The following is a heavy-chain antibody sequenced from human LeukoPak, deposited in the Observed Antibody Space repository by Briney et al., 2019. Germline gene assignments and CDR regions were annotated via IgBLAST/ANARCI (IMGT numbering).Heavy chain of an antibody. J-gene: IGHJ5*02. Sequence: GGSLRLSCAASGFTFSSYEMNWVRQAPGKGLEWVSYISSSGSTIYYADSVKGRFTISRDNAKNSLYLQMNSLRAEDTAVYYCARDRSITIFGVVEHNWFDPWGQGTLVTVSS. CDR3: ARDRSITIFGVVEHNWFDP. CDR1: GFTFSSYE. V-gene: IGHV3-48*03. CDR2: ISSSGSTI. D-gene: IGHD3-3*01.